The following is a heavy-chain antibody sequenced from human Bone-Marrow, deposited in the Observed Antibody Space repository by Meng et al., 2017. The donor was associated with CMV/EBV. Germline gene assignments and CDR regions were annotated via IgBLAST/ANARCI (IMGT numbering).Heavy chain of an antibody. D-gene: IGHD1-26*01. CDR2: IRYDGSNK. Sequence: GESLKISCAASGFTFSSYGMHWVRQAPGKGLEWVAFIRYDGSNKYYADSVKGRFTISRDNSKNTLYLQMNSLRAEDTAVYYRAKSAVGGNYNYYGMDVWGQGPT. J-gene: IGHJ6*02. CDR1: GFTFSSYG. V-gene: IGHV3-30*02. CDR3: AKSAVGGNYNYYGMDV.